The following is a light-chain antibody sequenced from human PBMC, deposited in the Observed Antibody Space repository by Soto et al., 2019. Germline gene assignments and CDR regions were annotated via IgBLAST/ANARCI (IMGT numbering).Light chain of an antibody. CDR3: QQYHNWYS. CDR2: DAS. CDR1: EGVSSH. J-gene: IGKJ2*03. V-gene: IGKV3-15*01. Sequence: VMTQSPATLSVCPGERATLSCRASEGVSSHLAWYQQQPGQAPRLLMYDASTRATGIPARFSGSGSGTEFTLTISSLQSEDSAVYYCQQYHNWYSFGQGSKLEIK.